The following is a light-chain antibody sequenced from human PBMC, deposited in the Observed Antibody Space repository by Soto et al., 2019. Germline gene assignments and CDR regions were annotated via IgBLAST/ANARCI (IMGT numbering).Light chain of an antibody. CDR3: SSYAGNNNVV. Sequence: QPALTQPPSASGSPGQSVTISCTGTSADVGGFDYVSWYQQYPGKAPTLMIYAVTKRPSGVPDRFSGSKSGNTASLTVSSLQGDDEADYYCSSYAGNNNVVFGGGTKLTVL. CDR2: AVT. J-gene: IGLJ2*01. CDR1: SADVGGFDY. V-gene: IGLV2-8*01.